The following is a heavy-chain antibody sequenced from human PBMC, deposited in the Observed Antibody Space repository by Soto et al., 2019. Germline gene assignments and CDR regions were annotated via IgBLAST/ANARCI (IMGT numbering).Heavy chain of an antibody. D-gene: IGHD6-13*01. Sequence: GGSLRLSCAVSGFTFSDHYMDWVRQAPGKGLEWVGRTRNKANSYTTEYAASVKGRFTISRDESKNSLYLQMKSLKTEDTAVYYCARVYTVGNSWQFDYWGQGTLVTVSS. CDR2: TRNKANSYTT. CDR3: ARVYTVGNSWQFDY. J-gene: IGHJ4*02. V-gene: IGHV3-72*01. CDR1: GFTFSDHY.